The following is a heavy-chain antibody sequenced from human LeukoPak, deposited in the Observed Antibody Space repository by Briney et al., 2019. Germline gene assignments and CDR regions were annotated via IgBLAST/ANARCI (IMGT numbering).Heavy chain of an antibody. J-gene: IGHJ5*01. CDR1: GFAFTRNA. Sequence: GGSLRLSCAASGFAFTRNAMSWVRQVPGKGLEWVSSISGSSATIRYADSVKGRFSLSRDNSNNTLFLQMNSLRAEDTAIYYCARVSVRQVELGHFDSWGQGTLVTVSS. V-gene: IGHV3-23*01. CDR2: ISGSSATI. D-gene: IGHD1-1*01. CDR3: ARVSVRQVELGHFDS.